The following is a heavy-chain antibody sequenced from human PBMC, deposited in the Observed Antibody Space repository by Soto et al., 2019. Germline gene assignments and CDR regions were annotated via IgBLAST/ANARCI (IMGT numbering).Heavy chain of an antibody. Sequence: GGSLRLSCAASGFTFSSYGMHWVRQAPGKGLEWVAVISYDGSNKYYADSVKGRFTISRDNSKNTLYLQMNSLRAEDTAVYYCAKDGFDSSGYYYYYYYYYGMDVWGQGTTATVSS. CDR2: ISYDGSNK. CDR1: GFTFSSYG. J-gene: IGHJ6*02. D-gene: IGHD3-22*01. CDR3: AKDGFDSSGYYYYYYYYYGMDV. V-gene: IGHV3-30*18.